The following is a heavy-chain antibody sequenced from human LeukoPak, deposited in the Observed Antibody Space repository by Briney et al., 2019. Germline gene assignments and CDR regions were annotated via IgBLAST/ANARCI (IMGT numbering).Heavy chain of an antibody. J-gene: IGHJ5*02. V-gene: IGHV3-21*01. CDR1: GFTFSSYS. CDR2: ISSSSSYI. Sequence: EGSLRLSCAASGFTFSSYSMNWVRQAPGKGLEWVSSISSSSSYIYYADSVKGRFTISRDNAKNSLYLQMNSLRAEDTAVYYCAREGRHNWFDPWGQGTLVTVSS. CDR3: AREGRHNWFDP.